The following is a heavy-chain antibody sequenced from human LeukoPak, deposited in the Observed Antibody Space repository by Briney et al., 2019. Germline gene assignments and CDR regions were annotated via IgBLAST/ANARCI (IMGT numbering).Heavy chain of an antibody. CDR3: ARLGVHLGGYLGAFDI. D-gene: IGHD5-12*01. J-gene: IGHJ3*02. CDR2: INPTGGST. Sequence: ASVKVSCKASGYTFTSYGISWVRQAPGQGLEWMGLINPTGGSTGYAQKFQGRVTMTRDMSTSTVYMELSSLRSEDTAVYYCARLGVHLGGYLGAFDIWGQGTMVTVSS. CDR1: GYTFTSYG. V-gene: IGHV1-46*01.